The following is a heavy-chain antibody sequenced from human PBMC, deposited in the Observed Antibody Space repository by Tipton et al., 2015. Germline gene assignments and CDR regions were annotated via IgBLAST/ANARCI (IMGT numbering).Heavy chain of an antibody. V-gene: IGHV4-61*01. J-gene: IGHJ6*02. CDR2: ISQRDGT. CDR1: GGSVNSANYY. CDR3: ARDLEHGMDV. Sequence: TLSLTCTVSGGSVNSANYYWSWIRQPPGKGLEWIGYISQRDGTNYNPSLKSRVTISTDTSKNQFFLNLTSVTAADTAVYFCARDLEHGMDVWGQGTTVTVS. D-gene: IGHD5-24*01.